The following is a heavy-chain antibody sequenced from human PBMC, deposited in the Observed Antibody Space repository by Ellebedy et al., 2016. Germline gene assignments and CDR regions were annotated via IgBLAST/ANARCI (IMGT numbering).Heavy chain of an antibody. CDR3: AAVDTWDDAFDI. J-gene: IGHJ3*02. D-gene: IGHD5-18*01. CDR1: GFTFTSSA. V-gene: IGHV1-58*02. Sequence: ASVKVSCKASGFTFTSSAMQWVRQARGQRLEWIGWIVVGSGNTNYAQKFQERVTITRDMSTSTAYMELSSLRSEDTAVYYCAAVDTWDDAFDIWGQGTMVTVSS. CDR2: IVVGSGNT.